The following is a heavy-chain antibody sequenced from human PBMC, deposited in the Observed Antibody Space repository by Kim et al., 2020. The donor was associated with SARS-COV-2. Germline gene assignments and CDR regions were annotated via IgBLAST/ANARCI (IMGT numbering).Heavy chain of an antibody. CDR2: IYSGGST. D-gene: IGHD3-10*01. J-gene: IGHJ4*02. CDR1: GFTVSSNY. Sequence: GGSLRLSCAASGFTVSSNYMSWVRQAPGKGLEWVSVIYSGGSTYYADSVKGRFTISRDNSKNKLYLQMNSLRAEDTAVYYCARGGGHLWFGDYGYFDYWGQGTLVTVSS. CDR3: ARGGGHLWFGDYGYFDY. V-gene: IGHV3-53*01.